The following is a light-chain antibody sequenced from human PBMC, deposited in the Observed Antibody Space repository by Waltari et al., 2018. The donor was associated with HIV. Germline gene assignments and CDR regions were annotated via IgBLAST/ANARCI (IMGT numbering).Light chain of an antibody. V-gene: IGLV2-14*01. CDR3: SSYAGSSTVV. Sequence: QSALTQPASVSGSPGQSITISCTGTRTDIGAYKYVSWYQQFPGKAPKVIIYEVSNRPSGISNRFSGAKSGTTASLIISGLQPEDEADYYCSSYAGSSTVVFGGGTKVTVL. CDR2: EVS. J-gene: IGLJ2*01. CDR1: RTDIGAYKY.